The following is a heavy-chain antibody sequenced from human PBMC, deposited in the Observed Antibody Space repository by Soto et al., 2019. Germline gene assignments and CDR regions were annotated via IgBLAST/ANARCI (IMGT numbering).Heavy chain of an antibody. D-gene: IGHD3-3*01. CDR3: ARAFRSGYYAY. V-gene: IGHV5-51*01. CDR1: GFTFTIYW. CDR2: IYGGDSDT. Sequence: GESLKSAGKGSGFTFTIYWIGWVRQMPGKGLEWMGVIYGGDSDTRYSPSFEGQVTISADRSNSIAYLQWDSLKASDTALYYCARAFRSGYYAYWGQGTLVTVSS. J-gene: IGHJ4*02.